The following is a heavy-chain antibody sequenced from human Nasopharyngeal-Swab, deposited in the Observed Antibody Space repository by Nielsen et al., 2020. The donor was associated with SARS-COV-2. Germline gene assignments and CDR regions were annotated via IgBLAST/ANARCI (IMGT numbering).Heavy chain of an antibody. CDR2: VSGTGGTT. D-gene: IGHD6-19*01. J-gene: IGHJ4*02. V-gene: IGHV3-23*01. CDR3: ARETAVAGDYYCDY. CDR1: GFSFSIYA. Sequence: GESLKISCAASGFSFSIYAMSWVRQAPGKGLEWVSSVSGTGGTTKYADSVKGRFTISRDNSKKKVYLEMHSLRAEDTAVYYCARETAVAGDYYCDYWGQGTLVAVSS.